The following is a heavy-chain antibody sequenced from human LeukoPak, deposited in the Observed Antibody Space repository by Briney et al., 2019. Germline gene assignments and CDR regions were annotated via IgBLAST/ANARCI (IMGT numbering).Heavy chain of an antibody. D-gene: IGHD3-10*01. CDR1: GYSFTSYW. V-gene: IGHV5-51*01. CDR3: ARRYYYGSGSFDAFDI. CDR2: IYPGDSDT. Sequence: GESLKISCKGSGYSFTSYWIGWVRQMPGKGLEWMGIIYPGDSDTRYSPSSQGQVTISADKSISTAYLQWSSLKASDTAMYYCARRYYYGSGSFDAFDIWGQGTMVTVSS. J-gene: IGHJ3*02.